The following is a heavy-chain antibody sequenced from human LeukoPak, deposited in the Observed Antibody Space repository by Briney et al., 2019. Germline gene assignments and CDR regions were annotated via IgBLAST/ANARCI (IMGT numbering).Heavy chain of an antibody. CDR3: ARARGVVAANMVDY. CDR1: GYSISSGYY. CDR2: IYHSGST. V-gene: IGHV4-38-2*02. Sequence: SETLSLTCTVSGYSISSGYYWGWIRQPPGKGLEWIGSIYHSGSTYYNPSLKSRVTISVDTSKNQFSLKLSSVTAADTAVYYCARARGVVAANMVDYWGQGTLVTVSS. J-gene: IGHJ4*02. D-gene: IGHD2-15*01.